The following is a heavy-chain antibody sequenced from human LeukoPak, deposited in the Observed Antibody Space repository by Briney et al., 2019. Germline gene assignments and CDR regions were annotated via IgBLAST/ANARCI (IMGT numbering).Heavy chain of an antibody. CDR1: GGSISTYQ. J-gene: IGHJ4*02. CDR2: NYHGGTT. CDR3: ARALLRGGGPTYDY. Sequence: KSSETLSLTCTLSGGSISTYQWTWIRQTPGKRLEWIGYNYHGGTTNYNPSLKGRTTISVDMSRNQFSLRMTSVTAADTAVYYCARALLRGGGPTYDYWGQGTLVAVAS. D-gene: IGHD2-15*01. V-gene: IGHV4-59*01.